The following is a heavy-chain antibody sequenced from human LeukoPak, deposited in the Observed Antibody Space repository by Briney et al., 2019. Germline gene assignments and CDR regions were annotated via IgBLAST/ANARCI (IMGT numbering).Heavy chain of an antibody. D-gene: IGHD5-24*01. Sequence: ASVKVSCKASGGTFSSYAISWVRQAPGQGLEWMGWISAYNGNPNYAQKLQGRVTMTTDTSTSTAYMELRSLRSDDTAVYYCARDWGRDGYNFDAFDIWGQGTMVTVSS. CDR2: ISAYNGNP. J-gene: IGHJ3*02. CDR1: GGTFSSYA. V-gene: IGHV1-18*01. CDR3: ARDWGRDGYNFDAFDI.